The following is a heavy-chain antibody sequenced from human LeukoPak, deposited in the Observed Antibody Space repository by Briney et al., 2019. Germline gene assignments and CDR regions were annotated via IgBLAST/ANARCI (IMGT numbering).Heavy chain of an antibody. CDR1: GYTFTSYG. CDR3: ARSVTLGGYLIDY. D-gene: IGHD2-21*02. Sequence: GASVKVSCKASGYTFTSYGISWVRQAPGQGLEWMGWISAYNGNTNYAQKLQGRVTMTRDTSTSTVYMELSSLRSEDTAVYYCARSVTLGGYLIDYWGQGTLVTVSS. CDR2: ISAYNGNT. J-gene: IGHJ4*02. V-gene: IGHV1-18*01.